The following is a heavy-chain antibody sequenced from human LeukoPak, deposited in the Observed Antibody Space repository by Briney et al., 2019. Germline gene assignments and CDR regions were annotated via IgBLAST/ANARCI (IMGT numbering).Heavy chain of an antibody. CDR3: ARGRDDFWSGYRYNWFDP. V-gene: IGHV4-31*03. D-gene: IGHD3-3*01. J-gene: IGHJ5*02. Sequence: SETLSLTCTVSGGSISSGGYSWSWIRQHPGKGLEWIGYIYYSGSTYYNPSLKSRVTISVDTSKNQFSLKLSSVTAADTAVYYCARGRDDFWSGYRYNWFDPWGQGTLVTVSS. CDR1: GGSISSGGYS. CDR2: IYYSGST.